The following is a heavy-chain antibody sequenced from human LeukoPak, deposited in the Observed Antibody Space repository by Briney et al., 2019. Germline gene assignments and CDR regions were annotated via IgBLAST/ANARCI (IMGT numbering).Heavy chain of an antibody. CDR2: IFYSGST. CDR1: GGSISPYY. CDR3: ARHRGAVAATGFYWFDP. D-gene: IGHD6-19*01. Sequence: SETLSLTCTVSGGSISPYYWSWIRQPPGKGLEWIGYIFYSGSTNYNPPLKSRVTISLDTSKNQFSLKLSSVTAADTAVYYCARHRGAVAATGFYWFDPWGQGTLVTVSS. V-gene: IGHV4-59*08. J-gene: IGHJ5*02.